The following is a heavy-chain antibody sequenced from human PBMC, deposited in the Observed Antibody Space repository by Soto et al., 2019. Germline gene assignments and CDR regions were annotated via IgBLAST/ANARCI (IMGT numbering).Heavy chain of an antibody. Sequence: PSETLSLTCTVSGGSVSSGSYYWGWIRQPPGKGLEWIGSIYYSGNTYYNPSLKSRFTISIDTSKNQFSLKLSSVSAADTAMYYCAIHVGGYYYYIDVWGKGTTVTVSS. V-gene: IGHV4-39*01. CDR3: AIHVGGYYYYIDV. CDR1: GGSVSSGSYY. D-gene: IGHD2-15*01. J-gene: IGHJ6*03. CDR2: IYYSGNT.